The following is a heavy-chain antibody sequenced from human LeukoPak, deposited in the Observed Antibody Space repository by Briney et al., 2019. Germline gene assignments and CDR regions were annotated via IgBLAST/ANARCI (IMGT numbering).Heavy chain of an antibody. D-gene: IGHD2-2*01. Sequence: GGSLRLSYAASGFTFSSYAMHWVRQAPGKGLEWVAVISYDGSNKYYADSVKGRFTISRDNSKNTLYLQMNSLRAEDTAVYYCARGVGIDAFDIWGQGTMVTVSS. CDR1: GFTFSSYA. CDR2: ISYDGSNK. J-gene: IGHJ3*02. V-gene: IGHV3-30-3*01. CDR3: ARGVGIDAFDI.